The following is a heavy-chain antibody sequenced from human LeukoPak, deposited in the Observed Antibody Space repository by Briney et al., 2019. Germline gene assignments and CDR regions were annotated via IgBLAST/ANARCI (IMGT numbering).Heavy chain of an antibody. Sequence: PSETRSLTCTVSGGSISSSSYYWGWIRQPPGKGLEWIGSIYYSGSTYYNPSLKSRVTISVDTSENQFSLKLSSVTAADTAVYYCARDGYSYGGYFDYWGQGTLVTVSS. D-gene: IGHD5-18*01. CDR1: GGSISSSSYY. J-gene: IGHJ4*02. V-gene: IGHV4-39*07. CDR2: IYYSGST. CDR3: ARDGYSYGGYFDY.